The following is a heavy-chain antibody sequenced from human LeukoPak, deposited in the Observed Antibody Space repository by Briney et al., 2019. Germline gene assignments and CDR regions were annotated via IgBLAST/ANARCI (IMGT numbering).Heavy chain of an antibody. CDR2: ISGNGGST. D-gene: IGHD2-15*01. J-gene: IGHJ4*02. CDR1: GFTFSSYA. CDR3: ARDQRPYCSGGSCYGIDY. Sequence: GGSLRLSCAASGFTFSSYAMSWVRQAPGKGLEWVSAISGNGGSTYYADSVKGRFTISRDNSKNTLYLQMNSLRAEDTAVYYCARDQRPYCSGGSCYGIDYWGQGTLVTVSS. V-gene: IGHV3-23*01.